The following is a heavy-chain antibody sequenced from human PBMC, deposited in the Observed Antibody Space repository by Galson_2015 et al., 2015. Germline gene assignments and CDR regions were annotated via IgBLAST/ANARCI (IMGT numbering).Heavy chain of an antibody. CDR3: ARDLYDSGGYYYYLDY. D-gene: IGHD3-22*01. Sequence: SVKVSCKASGYTFSNYYLHWVRQAPGQGLEWMGIINPGGNIKKFAQKFQDRIIMTRDTSTTTVYMELSSLVSEDTAVYYCARDLYDSGGYYYYLDYWGQGTLVTVSS. V-gene: IGHV1-46*01. J-gene: IGHJ4*02. CDR1: GYTFSNYY. CDR2: INPGGNIK.